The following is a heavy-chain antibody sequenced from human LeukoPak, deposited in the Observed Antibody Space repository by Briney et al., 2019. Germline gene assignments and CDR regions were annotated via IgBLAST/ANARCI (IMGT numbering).Heavy chain of an antibody. J-gene: IGHJ6*03. CDR1: GFTFSDYY. CDR3: ARRPTNWNDYSVPPYYYYMDV. Sequence: GGSLRLSCAASGFTFSDYYMSWIRQAPGKGLEWVSYISSSGSTIYYADSVKGRFTISRDNAKNSLYLQMNSLRAEDTAVYYCARRPTNWNDYSVPPYYYYMDVWGKGTTVTVSS. D-gene: IGHD1-20*01. V-gene: IGHV3-11*04. CDR2: ISSSGSTI.